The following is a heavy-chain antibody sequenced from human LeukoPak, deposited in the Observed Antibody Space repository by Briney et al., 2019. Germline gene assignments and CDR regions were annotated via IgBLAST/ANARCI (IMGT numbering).Heavy chain of an antibody. CDR2: ISGSGSST. Sequence: GGSLRLSCAASGFTFSSYAMSWVRQAPGKGLEWVSAISGSGSSTYYADSVKGRFTISRDNSKNTLYLQMNGLRAEDTAVYYCAKDLSRVPLYSYDYWGQGTLVTVSS. CDR1: GFTFSSYA. J-gene: IGHJ4*02. V-gene: IGHV3-23*01. D-gene: IGHD5-18*01. CDR3: AKDLSRVPLYSYDY.